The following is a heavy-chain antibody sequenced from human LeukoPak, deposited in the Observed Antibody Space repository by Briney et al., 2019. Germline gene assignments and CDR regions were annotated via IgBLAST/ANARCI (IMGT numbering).Heavy chain of an antibody. CDR2: IRKKSNRYTT. J-gene: IGHJ3*01. CDR1: GFTFSDHF. D-gene: IGHD1-20*01. Sequence: GGSLRLSCAASGFTFSDHFMDWVRQAPGKGLEWVGRIRKKSNRYTTEYAASVKGRFTLSRDYSKNLVYLQMNRLETEDTAVYYCARVSAITGATDALDFWGQGTMVTVSS. V-gene: IGHV3-72*01. CDR3: ARVSAITGATDALDF.